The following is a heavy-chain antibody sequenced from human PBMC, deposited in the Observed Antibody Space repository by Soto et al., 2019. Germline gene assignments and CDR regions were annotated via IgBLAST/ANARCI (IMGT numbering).Heavy chain of an antibody. CDR1: GGTFSSYT. J-gene: IGHJ4*02. CDR3: ARVNYDFWSCYL. CDR2: IIPILGRA. Sequence: QVQLVQSGADVKKPGSSVKVSCKASGGTFSSYTISWVRQAPGQGLEWMGRIIPILGRANYAQKFQVRVTITADKSTSTAYMELSSLRCEDTAVYYCARVNYDFWSCYLWGQGTLVTVSS. V-gene: IGHV1-69*02. D-gene: IGHD3-3*01.